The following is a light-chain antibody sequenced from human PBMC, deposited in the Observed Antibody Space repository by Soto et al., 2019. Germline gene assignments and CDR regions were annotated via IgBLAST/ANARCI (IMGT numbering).Light chain of an antibody. CDR2: DVS. CDR1: QGVTTN. CDR3: QQYNNWPFS. V-gene: IGKV3-15*01. J-gene: IGKJ5*01. Sequence: EIVMPQFPATLSMSPGERVTLSCGAGQGVTTNFAWYQQKSGQSPRLRIYDVSIRATGVPARFSGTGSETDFTLTISGLRSEDSAVYFCQQYNNWPFSFGQGTRLEIK.